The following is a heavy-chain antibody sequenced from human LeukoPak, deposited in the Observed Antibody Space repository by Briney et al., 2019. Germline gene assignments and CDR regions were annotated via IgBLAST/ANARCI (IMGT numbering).Heavy chain of an antibody. J-gene: IGHJ6*03. CDR1: GGTFSSYA. V-gene: IGHV1-69*05. D-gene: IGHD6-6*01. CDR2: IIPIFGTA. CDR3: AREPIAARAWYMDV. Sequence: ASVKVSCKASGGTFSSYAISWVRQAPGQGLEWMGGIIPIFGTANHAQKFQGRVTITTDESTSTAYMELSSLRSEDTVVYCCAREPIAARAWYMDVWGKGTTVTVSS.